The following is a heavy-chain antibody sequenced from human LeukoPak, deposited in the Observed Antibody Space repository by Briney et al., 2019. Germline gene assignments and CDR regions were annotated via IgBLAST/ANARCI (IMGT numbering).Heavy chain of an antibody. J-gene: IGHJ6*03. V-gene: IGHV4-39*07. CDR2: IYYSGST. Sequence: SETLSLTCTISGGSISSSSYYWGWIRQPPGKGLEWIGSIYYSGSTYYNPSLKSRVTISVDTSKNRFSLKLSSVTAADTAVYYCARGGSGWTKDYYYYYYMDVWGKGTTVTVSS. CDR3: ARGGSGWTKDYYYYYYMDV. CDR1: GGSISSSSYY. D-gene: IGHD6-19*01.